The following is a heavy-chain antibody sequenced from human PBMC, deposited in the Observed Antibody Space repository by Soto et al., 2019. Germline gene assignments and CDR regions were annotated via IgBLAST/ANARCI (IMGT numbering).Heavy chain of an antibody. V-gene: IGHV1-2*02. CDR3: ARGNVSRYFDWLFPD. J-gene: IGHJ4*02. D-gene: IGHD3-9*01. Sequence: ASVKVSCKASGYTFTGCYMHCVRQAPGQGLEWMGWINPNSGGTNYAQKFQGRVTMTRDTSISTAYMELSRLRSDDTAVYYGARGNVSRYFDWLFPDWGQGTLVTVSS. CDR1: GYTFTGCY. CDR2: INPNSGGT.